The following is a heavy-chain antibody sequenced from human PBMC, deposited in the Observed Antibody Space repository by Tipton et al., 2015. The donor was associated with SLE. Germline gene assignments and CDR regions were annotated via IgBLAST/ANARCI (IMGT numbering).Heavy chain of an antibody. V-gene: IGHV4-30-2*01. CDR1: GGSISSGGYS. CDR2: IYHSGST. J-gene: IGHJ4*02. Sequence: TLSLTCAVSGGSISSGGYSWSWIRQPPGKGLEWIGYIYHSGSTYYNPSLKSRVTISVDRSKNQFSLKLSSVTAADTAVYYCARCDRHYFDYWGQGTLVTVSS. CDR3: ARCDRHYFDY. D-gene: IGHD1-14*01.